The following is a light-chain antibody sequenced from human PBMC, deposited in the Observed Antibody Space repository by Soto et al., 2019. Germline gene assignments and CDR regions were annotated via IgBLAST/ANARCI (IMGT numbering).Light chain of an antibody. CDR2: EVN. V-gene: IGLV2-14*01. CDR3: SSCTSSSTLLYV. CDR1: SSVVGYHNY. Sequence: QSALTQPASVSGSPGQSITISCTGTSSVVGYHNYVSWYRQHPGKAPRLMIYEVNNRPSGVSNRFSGSKSGNTASLTISGLQAEDEADYYCSSCTSSSTLLYVFGTGTKLTVL. J-gene: IGLJ1*01.